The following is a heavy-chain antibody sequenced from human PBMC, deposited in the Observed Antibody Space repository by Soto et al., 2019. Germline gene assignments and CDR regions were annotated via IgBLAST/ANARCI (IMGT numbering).Heavy chain of an antibody. V-gene: IGHV3-9*01. CDR2: ISWNSGSI. CDR3: AKDMGYGSGSYYGGWFDP. D-gene: IGHD3-10*01. Sequence: EVQLVESGGGLVQPGRSLRLSCAASGFTFDDYAMPWVRQAPGKGLEWVSGISWNSGSIGYADSVKGRFTISRDNAKNSLYRQMDSLRAEDTALYYCAKDMGYGSGSYYGGWFDPWGQGTLVTVSS. J-gene: IGHJ5*02. CDR1: GFTFDDYA.